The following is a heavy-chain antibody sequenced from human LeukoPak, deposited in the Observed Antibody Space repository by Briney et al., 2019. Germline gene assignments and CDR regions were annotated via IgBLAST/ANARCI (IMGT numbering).Heavy chain of an antibody. V-gene: IGHV4-61*02. CDR3: ARSTVLGGFDY. Sequence: SQTLSLTCTVSGGSISSGNYYWNCIRQPAGTGLEWIGRIFARESTNEHPSLKSRLTISLRTSENQFSLKLFSVSAADTAVYYCARSTVLGGFDYWGQGTLVTVSS. D-gene: IGHD3-16*01. CDR2: IFAREST. CDR1: GGSISSGNYY. J-gene: IGHJ4*02.